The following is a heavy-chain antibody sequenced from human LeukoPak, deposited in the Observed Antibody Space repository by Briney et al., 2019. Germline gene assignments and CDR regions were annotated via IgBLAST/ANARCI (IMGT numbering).Heavy chain of an antibody. CDR2: IYHSGST. CDR3: ARVGQTTALGDY. Sequence: PSETLSLTCTVSGGSTSSSNYYWGWIRQPPGKGLEWIGSIYHSGSTYYNPSLKSRVTISVDTSKNQFSLKLSSVTAADTAVYYCARVGQTTALGDYWGQGTLVTVSS. J-gene: IGHJ4*02. CDR1: GGSTSSSNYY. V-gene: IGHV4-39*07. D-gene: IGHD4-17*01.